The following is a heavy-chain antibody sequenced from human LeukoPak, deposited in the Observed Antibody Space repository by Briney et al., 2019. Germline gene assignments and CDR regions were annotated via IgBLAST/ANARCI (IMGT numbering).Heavy chain of an antibody. V-gene: IGHV3-21*01. CDR2: ISSSSSYI. J-gene: IGHJ4*02. CDR1: GFTFSSYN. CDR3: ARDCRWGSAFDY. D-gene: IGHD2-21*01. Sequence: GGSLRLSCAASGFTFSSYNLNWVRQAPGKGLEWVSSISSSSSYIYYADSVKGRFTISRDNAKNSLYLQMNSLRAEDTAVYYCARDCRWGSAFDYWGQGTLVTVSS.